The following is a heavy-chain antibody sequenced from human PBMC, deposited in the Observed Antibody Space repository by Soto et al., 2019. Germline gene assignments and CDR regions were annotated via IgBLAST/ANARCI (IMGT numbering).Heavy chain of an antibody. CDR1: GGTFSSYA. J-gene: IGHJ3*02. Sequence: KISCKGSGGTFSSYAISWVRQAPGQGLEWMGGIIPIFGTANYAQKFQGRVTITADKSTSTAYMELSSLRSEDTAVYYCARHSSGWYMDAFDIWGQGTMVTVSS. CDR3: ARHSSGWYMDAFDI. CDR2: IIPIFGTA. D-gene: IGHD6-19*01. V-gene: IGHV1-69*06.